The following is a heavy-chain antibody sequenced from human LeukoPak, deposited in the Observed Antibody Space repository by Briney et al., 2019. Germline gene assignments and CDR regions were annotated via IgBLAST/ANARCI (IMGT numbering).Heavy chain of an antibody. CDR3: AKDLISAAGRGDFQH. CDR2: SGGGSSRT. Sequence: GGSLRLSCAASGFTFSSYAMSWVRQAPGKGLEWVSLASGGGSSRTYYADSVKGRFTTSRDNSKNTLYLQMNALRAEDTAVYYCAKDLISAAGRGDFQHWGQGILVTVSS. D-gene: IGHD6-13*01. J-gene: IGHJ1*01. V-gene: IGHV3-23*01. CDR1: GFTFSSYA.